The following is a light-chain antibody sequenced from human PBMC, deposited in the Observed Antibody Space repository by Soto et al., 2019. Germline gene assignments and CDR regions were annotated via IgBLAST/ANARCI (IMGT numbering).Light chain of an antibody. J-gene: IGKJ3*01. V-gene: IGKV3-11*01. CDR2: DAS. CDR3: HQRSNWPLT. CDR1: QSVSSY. Sequence: EIVLTQSPATLSLSPGERATLSCRASQSVSSYLDWYQQKPGQAPRLLIYDASNRSTVIPARFSGSGSGTDVTLTISSLEPEDFAVYYCHQRSNWPLTFGPGTKVDL.